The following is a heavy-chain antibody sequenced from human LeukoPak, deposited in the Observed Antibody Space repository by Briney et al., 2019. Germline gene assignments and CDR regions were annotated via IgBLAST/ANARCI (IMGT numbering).Heavy chain of an antibody. J-gene: IGHJ4*02. CDR2: ISSSSTI. Sequence: GGSLRLSCAASGFTFSSYSMNWVRQAPGKGLEWVSYISSSSTIYYADSVKGRFTISRDNSKNTLYLQMNSLRAEDTAVYYCAKLLRYSYGTIDYWGQGTLVTVSS. CDR1: GFTFSSYS. CDR3: AKLLRYSYGTIDY. V-gene: IGHV3-48*01. D-gene: IGHD5-18*01.